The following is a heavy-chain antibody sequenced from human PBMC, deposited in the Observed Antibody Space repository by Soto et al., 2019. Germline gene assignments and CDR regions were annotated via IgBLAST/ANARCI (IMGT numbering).Heavy chain of an antibody. D-gene: IGHD3-10*01. V-gene: IGHV3-23*01. CDR3: AKELWFGQRVFDF. J-gene: IGHJ4*02. CDR2: ISGSGGTA. Sequence: EVQLLESGGGLVQPGGSLRLSCAASGFTFSNYGMSWVRQAPGKELEWVSVISGSGGTAFYADSVKGRFTVSRDNSKNTLFLQMSSLRDEDTAVYYCAKELWFGQRVFDFWGQGTLVTVSS. CDR1: GFTFSNYG.